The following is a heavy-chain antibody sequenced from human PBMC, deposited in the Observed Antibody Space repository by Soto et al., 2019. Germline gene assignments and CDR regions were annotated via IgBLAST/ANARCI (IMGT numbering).Heavy chain of an antibody. Sequence: RASVKVSCKASGGTFSSYAISWVRQAPGQGLEWMGGIIPIFGTANYAQKFQGRVTITADESTSTAYMELSSLRSEDTAVYYCARDWKSPGYCSGGSCYPYYYYYGMDVWGQGTTVTVSS. CDR3: ARDWKSPGYCSGGSCYPYYYYYGMDV. J-gene: IGHJ6*02. CDR1: GGTFSSYA. V-gene: IGHV1-69*13. CDR2: IIPIFGTA. D-gene: IGHD2-15*01.